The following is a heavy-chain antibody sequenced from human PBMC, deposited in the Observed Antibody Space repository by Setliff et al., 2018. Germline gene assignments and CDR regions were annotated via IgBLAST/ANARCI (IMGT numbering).Heavy chain of an antibody. V-gene: IGHV4-59*10. Sequence: KTSETLSLTCAVYGGSFSGYYWSWIRQPAGKGLEWIGRIYTSGSTNYNPSLKSRVTMSIDTSKNQFSLKLNSVTAADTAVYYCARAPDYWGQGILVTVSS. J-gene: IGHJ4*02. CDR2: IYTSGST. CDR3: ARAPDY. CDR1: GGSFSGYY.